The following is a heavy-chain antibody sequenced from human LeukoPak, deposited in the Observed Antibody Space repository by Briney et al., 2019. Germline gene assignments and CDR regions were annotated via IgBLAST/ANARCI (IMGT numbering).Heavy chain of an antibody. Sequence: GGSLRLSCAASGFTFSSYSMNWVRQAPGKGLEWVSSISSSSSYIYYADSVKGRFTISRDNAKNSLYLQMNSLRAEDTAVYYCARPRTAMGYYFDYWGQGTLVTVSS. CDR2: ISSSSSYI. CDR3: ARPRTAMGYYFDY. D-gene: IGHD5-18*01. CDR1: GFTFSSYS. V-gene: IGHV3-21*01. J-gene: IGHJ4*02.